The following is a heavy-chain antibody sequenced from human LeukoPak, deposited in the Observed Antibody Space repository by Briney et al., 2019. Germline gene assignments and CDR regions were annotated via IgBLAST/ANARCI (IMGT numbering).Heavy chain of an antibody. CDR1: GFTFSSYE. D-gene: IGHD3-10*01. J-gene: IGHJ4*02. CDR3: AKVGSGSGSYLHYFDY. Sequence: GGSLRLSCAASGFTFSSYEMNWVRQAPGKGLEWVSYISSSGSTIYYADSVKGRFTISRDNAKNSLYLQMNSLRAEDTAVYYCAKVGSGSGSYLHYFDYWGQGTLVTVSS. V-gene: IGHV3-48*03. CDR2: ISSSGSTI.